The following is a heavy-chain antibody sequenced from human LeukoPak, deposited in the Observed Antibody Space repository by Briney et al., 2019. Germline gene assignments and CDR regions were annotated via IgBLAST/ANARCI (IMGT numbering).Heavy chain of an antibody. CDR1: GYTFTVYY. V-gene: IGHV1-2*04. CDR2: INPNSGGT. J-gene: IGHJ4*02. D-gene: IGHD5-18*01. Sequence: ASVKVSFKASGYTFTVYYMHWVRQAPGQGLEWMGWINPNSGGTNYAQKFQGWVTMTRDTSISTAYMELSRLRSDDTAVYYCARDLSGNVDTAMVFDYWGQGTLVTVSS. CDR3: ARDLSGNVDTAMVFDY.